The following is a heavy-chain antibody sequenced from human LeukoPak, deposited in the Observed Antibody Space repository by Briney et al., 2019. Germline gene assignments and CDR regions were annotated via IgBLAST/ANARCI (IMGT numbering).Heavy chain of an antibody. J-gene: IGHJ4*02. CDR2: ISVSGGGT. Sequence: GGSLRLSCVASGFTFSAYAMTWVRQAPGKGLEWVSSISVSGGGTYYADSVRGRFTISRDNSKNTLFLHMNSLRAEDTAVYYCAKDVWPLIEAAGPAVPFEYWGQGTLVTVSS. CDR1: GFTFSAYA. D-gene: IGHD6-13*01. CDR3: AKDVWPLIEAAGPAVPFEY. V-gene: IGHV3-23*01.